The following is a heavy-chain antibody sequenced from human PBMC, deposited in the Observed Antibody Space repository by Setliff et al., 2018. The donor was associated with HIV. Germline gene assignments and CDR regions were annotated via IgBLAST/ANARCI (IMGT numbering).Heavy chain of an antibody. J-gene: IGHJ6*03. CDR2: INYRGNT. CDR1: GGSISSSGYY. V-gene: IGHV4-39*01. Sequence: NPSETMSLTCTVSGGSISSSGYYWGWIRQPPGKGLEWIGSINYRGNTYYNPSLKSRAAISVDTSKNQISLKLSSVTAADTAVYYCASLDGSESPYIYYYYMDVWGKGTAVTVSS. D-gene: IGHD3-10*01. CDR3: ASLDGSESPYIYYYYMDV.